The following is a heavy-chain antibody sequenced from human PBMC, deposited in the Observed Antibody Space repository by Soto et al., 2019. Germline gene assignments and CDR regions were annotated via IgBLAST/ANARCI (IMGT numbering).Heavy chain of an antibody. J-gene: IGHJ6*02. CDR2: IYHSGST. Sequence: PSDTLSLTCAVSGGSISSSNWWSWVRQSPGKGLEWIGEIYHSGSTNYNPSLKSRVTISVDKSKNQFSLKLSSVTAADTAVYYCASSLLYYYYGMDVWGQGTTVTVSS. V-gene: IGHV4-4*02. CDR1: GGSISSSNW. CDR3: ASSLLYYYYGMDV.